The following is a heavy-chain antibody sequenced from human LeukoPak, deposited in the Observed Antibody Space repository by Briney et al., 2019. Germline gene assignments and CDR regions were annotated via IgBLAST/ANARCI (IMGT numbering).Heavy chain of an antibody. CDR1: GGSISSSNYY. CDR3: AKEQSRWFGKLAFDS. D-gene: IGHD3-10*01. Sequence: SETLSLTCTVSGGSISSSNYYWGWIRQPPGKGLEWIGSIYYSGSTYYSPSLKSRVTISVDTSKNQFSLKLSSVTAADTAVYYCAKEQSRWFGKLAFDSWGQGTLVTVSS. J-gene: IGHJ4*02. V-gene: IGHV4-39*07. CDR2: IYYSGST.